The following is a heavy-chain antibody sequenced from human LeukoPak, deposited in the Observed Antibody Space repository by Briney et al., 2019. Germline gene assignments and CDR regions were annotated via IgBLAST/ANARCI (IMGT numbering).Heavy chain of an antibody. J-gene: IGHJ4*02. CDR1: LFSFRSYL. CDR2: LNQDSGGK. D-gene: IGHD2-21*01. Sequence: GGALILCFAAHLFSFRSYLRSTGHQARGKLEERVATLNQDSGGKHYADTVQGRFTMSRDKAKNSPFLQMSSLTAEDTAVYYCVRVCGRARSPYSFDSWGQGSLVTVSS. V-gene: IGHV3-7*01. CDR3: VRVCGRARSPYSFDS.